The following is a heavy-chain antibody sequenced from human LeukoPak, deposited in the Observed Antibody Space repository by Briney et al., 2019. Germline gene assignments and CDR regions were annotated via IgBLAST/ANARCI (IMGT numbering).Heavy chain of an antibody. CDR3: ARPYDSGSYYGPFDY. J-gene: IGHJ4*02. CDR1: GYSFTSYW. V-gene: IGHV5-51*01. CDR2: IYPGDSDT. D-gene: IGHD1-26*01. Sequence: SGESLKISCKGSGYSFTSYWIGWVRQMPGKGLEWMGIIYPGDSDTRYSPSFQGQVTISADKSISTAYLQWSSLKASDTAMYYCARPYDSGSYYGPFDYWGQGTLVTVSS.